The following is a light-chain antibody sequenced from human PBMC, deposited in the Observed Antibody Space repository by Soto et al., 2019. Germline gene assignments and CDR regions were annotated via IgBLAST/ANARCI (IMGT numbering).Light chain of an antibody. J-gene: IGLJ1*01. CDR1: SSDVGAYKY. Sequence: QSALTQPASVSGSPGQSITISCNGTSSDVGAYKYVSWYQQHPGKAPKLIIYEVTYRPSGVSDRFSGSKSGNTASLTISGLQAEDEADYYCSSYTDSSPYVFGGGTKLTVL. V-gene: IGLV2-14*03. CDR2: EVT. CDR3: SSYTDSSPYV.